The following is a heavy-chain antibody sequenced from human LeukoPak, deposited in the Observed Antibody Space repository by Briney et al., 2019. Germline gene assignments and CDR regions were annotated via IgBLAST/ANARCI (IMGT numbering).Heavy chain of an antibody. CDR2: IWYDGSNK. V-gene: IGHV3-33*06. CDR1: GFTFSSYG. D-gene: IGHD2-21*02. CDR3: AKARTAPTPFDY. Sequence: GRSLRLSCAASGFTFSSYGMHWVRQAPGKGLEWVAVIWYDGSNKYYADSAKGRFTISRDNSKNTLYLQMNSLRAEDTAVYYCAKARTAPTPFDYWGQGTLVTVSS. J-gene: IGHJ4*02.